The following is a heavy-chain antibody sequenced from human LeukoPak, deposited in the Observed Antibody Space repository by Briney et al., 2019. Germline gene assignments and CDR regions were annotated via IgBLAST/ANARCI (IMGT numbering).Heavy chain of an antibody. CDR3: VRVAVGGTRTFDI. CDR1: GVTVSSNY. CDR2: VLSDGSRI. Sequence: GGSLRLSCAASGVTVSSNYMSWVRQAPGKGLVWVSRVLSDGSRITYADSVKGRFTISRDNAKNTLYLQMDSLRAEDTAVYYCVRVAVGGTRTFDIWGQGTAVTVSS. D-gene: IGHD4-23*01. V-gene: IGHV3-74*03. J-gene: IGHJ3*02.